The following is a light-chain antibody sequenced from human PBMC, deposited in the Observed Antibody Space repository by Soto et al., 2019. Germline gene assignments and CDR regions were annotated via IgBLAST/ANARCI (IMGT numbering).Light chain of an antibody. Sequence: QSVLTQPASVSGSPGQSITISCTGTSSDIGGYNFVSWYQHHPGKAPKLMIYEVNNRPSGVSSRFSGSKSGNTASLTISGLQTEDEADYYCTSYTSSSTHVFGTGTKVTVL. CDR1: SSDIGGYNF. CDR2: EVN. V-gene: IGLV2-14*01. CDR3: TSYTSSSTHV. J-gene: IGLJ1*01.